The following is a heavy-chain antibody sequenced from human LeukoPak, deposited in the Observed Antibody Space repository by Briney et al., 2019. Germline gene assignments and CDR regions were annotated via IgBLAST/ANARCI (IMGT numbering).Heavy chain of an antibody. D-gene: IGHD5-24*01. V-gene: IGHV3-30-3*01. CDR3: ARPQGGYNSPTAVDY. CDR1: GFTFGDYA. J-gene: IGHJ4*02. Sequence: PGGSLRLSCTASGFTFGDYAMSWVRQAPGKGLEWVAVISYDGSNKYYADSVKGRFTISRDNSKNTLYLQMNSLRAEDTAVYYCARPQGGYNSPTAVDYWGQGTLVTVSS. CDR2: ISYDGSNK.